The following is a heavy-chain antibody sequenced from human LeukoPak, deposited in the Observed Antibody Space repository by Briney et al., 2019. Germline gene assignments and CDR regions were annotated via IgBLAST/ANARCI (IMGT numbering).Heavy chain of an antibody. CDR3: ALVAGTSYFDY. D-gene: IGHD6-19*01. V-gene: IGHV3-74*01. Sequence: GGSLRLSCAASGFTFSSYWMHWVRQAPGKGLVWVSRINSDGSGTSYADSVKGRFTISRDNAKNTLYLQMNSLRAEDTAVYYCALVAGTSYFDYWGQGTLVTVSS. CDR2: INSDGSGT. J-gene: IGHJ4*02. CDR1: GFTFSSYW.